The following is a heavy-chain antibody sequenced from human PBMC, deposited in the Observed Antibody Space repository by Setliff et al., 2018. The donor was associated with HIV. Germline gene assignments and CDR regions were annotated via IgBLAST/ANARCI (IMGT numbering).Heavy chain of an antibody. D-gene: IGHD6-19*01. J-gene: IGHJ4*02. CDR3: ATSAVAGLFDY. CDR1: GGSISSGSYY. V-gene: IGHV4-61*09. Sequence: SETLSLTCTVSGGSISSGSYYWSWIRQPAGKGLEWIGHIYTSGSTNYNPSLKSRVTISVDTSKNQFSLKLSSVTAADTAVYYRATSAVAGLFDYWGQGALVTVSS. CDR2: IYTSGST.